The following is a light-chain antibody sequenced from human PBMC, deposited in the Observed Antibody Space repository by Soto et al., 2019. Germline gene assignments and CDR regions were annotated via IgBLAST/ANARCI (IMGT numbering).Light chain of an antibody. V-gene: IGKV3-20*01. CDR2: GAS. CDR1: QSVRSSS. Sequence: EIVLTQSPGTLSLSPGERATLSCRASQSVRSSSLAWYQQKPGQALRLLIYGASSRATGIPDRFSGSGSGTDLTLTISRLAPEDFAVYYCQRYGSSPYTFGQGTKLEIK. CDR3: QRYGSSPYT. J-gene: IGKJ2*01.